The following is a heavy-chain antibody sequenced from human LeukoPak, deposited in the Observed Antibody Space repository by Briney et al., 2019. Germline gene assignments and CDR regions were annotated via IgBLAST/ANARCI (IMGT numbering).Heavy chain of an antibody. V-gene: IGHV1-2*02. J-gene: IGHJ1*01. CDR1: GYTFTGYY. CDR3: ARPYLYCSSTSCPGQRYFQH. D-gene: IGHD2-2*01. Sequence: ASVKVSCKASGYTFTGYYMHWVRQAPGQGLEWMGWINPNSGGTNYAQKFQGRVTMTRDTSISTAYMELSRLRSDDTAVYYCARPYLYCSSTSCPGQRYFQHWGQGTLVTVSS. CDR2: INPNSGGT.